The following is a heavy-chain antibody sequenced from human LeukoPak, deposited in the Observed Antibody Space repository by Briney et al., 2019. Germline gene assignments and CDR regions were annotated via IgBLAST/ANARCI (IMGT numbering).Heavy chain of an antibody. V-gene: IGHV3-7*01. D-gene: IGHD2-15*01. CDR2: IKQDGSEK. CDR3: ARGYCSGGSCYFAFDI. CDR1: GFTFSSYW. J-gene: IGHJ3*02. Sequence: GGSLRLSCAASGFTFSSYWMSWVRQAPGKGLEWVANIKQDGSEKYYVDSVKGRFTISRDNAKNSLYLQMNSLRAEDTAVFYCARGYCSGGSCYFAFDIWGQGTVVTVSS.